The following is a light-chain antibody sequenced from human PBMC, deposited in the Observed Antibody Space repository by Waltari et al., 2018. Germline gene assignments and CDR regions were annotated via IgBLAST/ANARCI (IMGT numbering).Light chain of an antibody. CDR1: QGISNS. Sequence: DIQMTQSPSSLSASVGDRVTITCRASQGISNSLAWYQQKPGKAPKLLLYAASRLESGVPSRFSGSGSGTDYTLTISSLQPEDFATYYCRQYYSTPWYTFGQGTKLEIK. CDR2: AAS. J-gene: IGKJ2*01. CDR3: RQYYSTPWYT. V-gene: IGKV1-NL1*01.